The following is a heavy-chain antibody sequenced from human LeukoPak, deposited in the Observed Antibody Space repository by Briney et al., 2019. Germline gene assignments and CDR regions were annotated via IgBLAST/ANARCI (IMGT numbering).Heavy chain of an antibody. CDR2: IYTSGST. CDR1: GGSISSGSCY. Sequence: SETLSLTCTVSGGSISSGSCYWSWIRQPAGKGLEWIGRIYTSGSTNYNPSLKSRLTISVDTSKNQFSLNLSSVTAADTAVYYCARDSDRFDPWGQGTLVTVSS. CDR3: ARDSDRFDP. J-gene: IGHJ5*02. V-gene: IGHV4-61*02.